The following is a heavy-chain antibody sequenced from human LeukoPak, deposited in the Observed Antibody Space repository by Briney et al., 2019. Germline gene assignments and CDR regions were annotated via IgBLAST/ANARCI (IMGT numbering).Heavy chain of an antibody. J-gene: IGHJ6*02. V-gene: IGHV3-66*01. CDR1: GFTVSTNY. CDR2: IYSGGST. D-gene: IGHD3-9*01. CDR3: ARELRYFDWSKGDYGMDV. Sequence: GGSLRLSCAASGFTVSTNYMSWVRQAPGKGLEWVSVIYSGGSTDYADSVKGRFTISRDNSKNTLYLQMNSLRAEDTAVYYCARELRYFDWSKGDYGMDVWGQGTTVTVSS.